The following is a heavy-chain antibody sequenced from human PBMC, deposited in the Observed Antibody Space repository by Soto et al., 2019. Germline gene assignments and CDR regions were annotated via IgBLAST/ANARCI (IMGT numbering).Heavy chain of an antibody. Sequence: ASVKVSCKASGYTFSIYYMHWVRQAPGQGLEWMGIISANDDNTNYAQKLQGRVTMTTDTSTSTAYMELRSLRSDDTAVYYCARPRNDYYGSGSYWWFDPWGQGTLVTVSS. CDR3: ARPRNDYYGSGSYWWFDP. CDR1: GYTFSIYY. J-gene: IGHJ5*02. CDR2: ISANDDNT. D-gene: IGHD3-10*01. V-gene: IGHV1-18*04.